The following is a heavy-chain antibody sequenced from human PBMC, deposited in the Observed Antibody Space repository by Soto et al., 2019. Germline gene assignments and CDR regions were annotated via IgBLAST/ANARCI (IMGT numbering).Heavy chain of an antibody. CDR2: IDSGDGTT. Sequence: PGGYLRLSCTGSGFDFGDYYMSWIRQAPGKGLEWVSYIDSGDGTTYYTDSVKGRFTISRDNAKKTVYLQMSSLRVEDTALYYCVRPSYSSSWFPRDRWGQRPLVTVSS. CDR3: VRPSYSSSWFPRDR. V-gene: IGHV3-11*01. D-gene: IGHD6-13*01. CDR1: GFDFGDYY. J-gene: IGHJ5*02.